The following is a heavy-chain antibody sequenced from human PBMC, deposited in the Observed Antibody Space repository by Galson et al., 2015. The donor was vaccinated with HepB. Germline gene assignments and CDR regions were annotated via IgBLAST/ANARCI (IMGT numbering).Heavy chain of an antibody. CDR2: ISAYNGNT. J-gene: IGHJ4*02. V-gene: IGHV1-18*01. CDR1: GYTFTSYG. D-gene: IGHD2-2*01. Sequence: SVKVSCKASGYTFTSYGISWVRQAPGQGLEWMGWISAYNGNTNYAQKLQGRVTMTTDTSTSTAYMELRSLRSDDTAVYYCARDGPRYCSSTSCYCDYWGQGTLVTVSS. CDR3: ARDGPRYCSSTSCYCDY.